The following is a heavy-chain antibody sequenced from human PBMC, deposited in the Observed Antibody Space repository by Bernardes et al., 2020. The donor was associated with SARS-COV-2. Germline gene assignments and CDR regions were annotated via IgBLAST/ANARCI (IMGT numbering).Heavy chain of an antibody. CDR2: ISGYNGNA. CDR3: ARVHDYGDFHCDY. Sequence: ASVKVSCKASGYTFINYGITWVRQAPGQGLEWMGWISGYNGNANYAQKFQGRVTITRDTSTRTAYMDLRSLRSDDTAVYYCARVHDYGDFHCDYWGQGILVTVSS. J-gene: IGHJ4*02. D-gene: IGHD4-17*01. CDR1: GYTFINYG. V-gene: IGHV1-18*01.